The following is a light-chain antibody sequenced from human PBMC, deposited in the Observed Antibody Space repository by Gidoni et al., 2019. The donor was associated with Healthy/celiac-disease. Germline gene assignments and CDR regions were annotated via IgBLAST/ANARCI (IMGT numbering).Light chain of an antibody. J-gene: IGKJ1*01. CDR1: QSVSRN. CDR2: GAS. Sequence: EIVMTQAPATLSVSPGERATLPCRASQSVSRNLAWYQQKPGQAPRLLIYGASTRATGIPARFSGRGSGTEFTLTLSSLQSEDFAVYYCQQYNNWPPRTFGQGTKVEIK. CDR3: QQYNNWPPRT. V-gene: IGKV3-15*01.